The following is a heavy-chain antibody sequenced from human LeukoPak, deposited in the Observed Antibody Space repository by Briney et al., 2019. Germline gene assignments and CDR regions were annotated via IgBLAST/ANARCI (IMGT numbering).Heavy chain of an antibody. J-gene: IGHJ5*02. CDR1: GGSFSGYY. Sequence: SETLSLTCAVYGGSFSGYYWSWIRQPPGKGLEWIGEINHSGSTNYNPSLKSRVTISVDTSKNQFSLKLSSVTAADTAVYYCARAPPTVTTLATWFDPWGQGTLVTVSS. D-gene: IGHD4-17*01. V-gene: IGHV4-34*01. CDR2: INHSGST. CDR3: ARAPPTVTTLATWFDP.